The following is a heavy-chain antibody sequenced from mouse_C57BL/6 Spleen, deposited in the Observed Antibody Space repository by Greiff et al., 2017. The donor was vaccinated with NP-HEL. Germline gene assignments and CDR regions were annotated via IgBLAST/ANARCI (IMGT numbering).Heavy chain of an antibody. J-gene: IGHJ1*03. CDR2: IYSGDGAT. CDR3: ARSGHGNWYFDD. V-gene: IGHV1-82*01. CDR1: GYALSSPW. Sequence: QVQLQQSGPELVKPGASVKISCKASGYALSSPWMNWVKQRPGKGLAWIGRIYSGDGATNYNRKFKGTATLTEDKSSSTAYMQLSSLTSEDSAVYFCARSGHGNWYFDDWGTGTTVTVSS. D-gene: IGHD2-1*01.